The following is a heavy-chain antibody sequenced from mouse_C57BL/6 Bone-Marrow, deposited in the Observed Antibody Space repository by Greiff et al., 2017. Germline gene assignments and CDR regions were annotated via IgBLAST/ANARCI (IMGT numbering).Heavy chain of an antibody. V-gene: IGHV5-4*01. Sequence: EVHLVESGGGLVKPGGSLKLSCAASGFTFSSYAMSWVRQTPEKRLEWVATISDGGSYTYYPDNVKGRFTISRDNAKNNLYLQMSHLKSEDTAMYYCARPLIGYFDYWGQGTTLTGSS. J-gene: IGHJ2*01. CDR2: ISDGGSYT. CDR3: ARPLIGYFDY. CDR1: GFTFSSYA. D-gene: IGHD2-14*01.